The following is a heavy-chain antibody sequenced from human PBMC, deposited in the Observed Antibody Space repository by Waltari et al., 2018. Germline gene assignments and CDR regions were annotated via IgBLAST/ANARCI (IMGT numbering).Heavy chain of an antibody. Sequence: QVQLQQWGAGLLKPSETLSLTCAVYGGSFSGYYWSWIRQPPGKGREWIGGLHHRESNHSGSTNYNPSLKSRVTISVDTSKNQFSLKLSSVTAADTAVYYCARGVDVWWVAPSKEDYYYYYMDVWGKGTTVTVSS. V-gene: IGHV4-34*01. J-gene: IGHJ6*03. CDR2: SNHSGST. CDR1: GGSFSGYY. CDR3: ARGVDVWWVAPSKEDYYYYYMDV. D-gene: IGHD3-3*01.